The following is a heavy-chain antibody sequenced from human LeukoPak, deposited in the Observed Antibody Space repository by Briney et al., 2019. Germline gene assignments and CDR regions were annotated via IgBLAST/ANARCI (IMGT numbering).Heavy chain of an antibody. V-gene: IGHV3-48*03. CDR3: ARDPAAAGSFDY. CDR2: ISSSGSTI. Sequence: PGGSLRLSCAASGFTFSSYEMNCVRQAPGKGLEWVSYISSSGSTIYYADSVKGRFTISRDNAKNSLYLQMNSLRAEDTAVYYCARDPAAAGSFDYWGQGTLVTVSS. D-gene: IGHD6-13*01. J-gene: IGHJ4*02. CDR1: GFTFSSYE.